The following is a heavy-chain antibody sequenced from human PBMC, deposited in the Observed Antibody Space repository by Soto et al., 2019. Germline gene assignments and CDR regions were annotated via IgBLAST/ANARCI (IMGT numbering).Heavy chain of an antibody. Sequence: GASVKVSCKASGYTFTSYGISWVRQAPGQGLEWMGWISAYNGNTNYAQKLQGRVTMTTDTSTSTAYMELRSLRSDDTAVYYCARVPWYYYDSSGYYDNWGQGTLVTVSS. J-gene: IGHJ4*02. V-gene: IGHV1-18*01. CDR3: ARVPWYYYDSSGYYDN. D-gene: IGHD3-22*01. CDR2: ISAYNGNT. CDR1: GYTFTSYG.